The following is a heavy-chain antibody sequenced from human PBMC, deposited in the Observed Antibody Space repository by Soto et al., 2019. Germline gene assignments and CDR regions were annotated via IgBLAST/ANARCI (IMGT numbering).Heavy chain of an antibody. V-gene: IGHV3-15*01. CDR2: IKRLSNGGIT. J-gene: IGHJ4*02. CDR1: GFTFSNAW. Sequence: EVQLVESGGGLVRPGGSLRLSCAASGFTFSNAWMAWVRQAPGKGLEWVGRIKRLSNGGITEYAAPVKGRFSISRDDSKTTVQLQMDSLKTEDTAVYYCATDWGRDWGQGTLVTVSS. CDR3: ATDWGRD. D-gene: IGHD3-16*01.